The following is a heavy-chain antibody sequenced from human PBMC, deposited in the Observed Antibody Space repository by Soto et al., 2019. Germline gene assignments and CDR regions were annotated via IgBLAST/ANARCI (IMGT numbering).Heavy chain of an antibody. D-gene: IGHD3-3*01. CDR1: GFTVSSYA. J-gene: IGHJ6*02. CDR2: ISYDGSNK. Sequence: GGSLRLSCAASGFTVSSYAMHWVRQAPGKGLEWVAVISYDGSNKYYADSVKGRFTISRDNSKNTLYLQMNSLRAEDTAVYYCARGNIFWSGFYGMDVWGQGTTVTVSS. CDR3: ARGNIFWSGFYGMDV. V-gene: IGHV3-30-3*01.